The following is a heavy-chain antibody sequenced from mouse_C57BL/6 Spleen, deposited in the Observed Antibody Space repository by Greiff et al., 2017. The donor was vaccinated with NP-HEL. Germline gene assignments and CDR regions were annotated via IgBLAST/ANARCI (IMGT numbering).Heavy chain of an antibody. J-gene: IGHJ1*03. CDR1: GYAFSSSW. CDR3: AKSNRGANWYFDV. V-gene: IGHV1-82*01. CDR2: IYPGDGDT. Sequence: VKLQESGPELVKPGASVKISCKASGYAFSSSWMNWVKQRPGKGLEWIGRIYPGDGDTNYNGKFKGKATLTADKSSSTAYMQLSSLTSEDSAVYVCAKSNRGANWYFDVWGTGTTVTVSS. D-gene: IGHD6-1*01.